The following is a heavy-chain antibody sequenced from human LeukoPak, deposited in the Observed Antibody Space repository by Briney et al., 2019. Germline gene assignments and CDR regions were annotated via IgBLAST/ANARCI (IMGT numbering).Heavy chain of an antibody. D-gene: IGHD5-24*01. V-gene: IGHV3-21*01. CDR1: GFTFSIYA. CDR3: ARDPLELRLTPFDY. CDR2: ISSSSSYI. J-gene: IGHJ4*02. Sequence: PGGSLRLSCAASGFTFSIYAMSWVRQAPGKGLEWVSSISSSSSYIYYADSVKGRFTISRDNAKNSLYLQMNSLRAEDTAVYYCARDPLELRLTPFDYWGQGTLVTVSS.